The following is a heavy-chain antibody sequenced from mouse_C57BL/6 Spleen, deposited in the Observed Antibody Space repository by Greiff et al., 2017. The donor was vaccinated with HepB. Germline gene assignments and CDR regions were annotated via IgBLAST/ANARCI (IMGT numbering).Heavy chain of an antibody. J-gene: IGHJ1*03. V-gene: IGHV1-22*01. CDR1: GYTFTDYN. Sequence: EVQLQQSGPELVKPGASVKMSCKASGYTFTDYNMHWVKQSHGKGLEWIGYINPNNGGTSYNQKFKGKATLTVNKSSSTAYMELRSLTSEDSAVYYCAREEFPWYFDVWGTGTTVTVSS. CDR2: INPNNGGT. CDR3: AREEFPWYFDV.